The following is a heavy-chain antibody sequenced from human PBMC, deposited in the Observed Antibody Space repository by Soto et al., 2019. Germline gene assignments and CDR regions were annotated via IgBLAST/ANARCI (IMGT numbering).Heavy chain of an antibody. Sequence: ASVKVSCKASGYTFTSYGISWVRQAPGQGLEWMGWISAYNGNTNYAQKLQGRVTMTTDTSTSTAYMELRSLRSDDTAVYYCARDYYGSGSYYISYYYYYMDIWGKGTTVNVSS. V-gene: IGHV1-18*01. D-gene: IGHD3-10*01. CDR3: ARDYYGSGSYYISYYYYYMDI. CDR2: ISAYNGNT. CDR1: GYTFTSYG. J-gene: IGHJ6*03.